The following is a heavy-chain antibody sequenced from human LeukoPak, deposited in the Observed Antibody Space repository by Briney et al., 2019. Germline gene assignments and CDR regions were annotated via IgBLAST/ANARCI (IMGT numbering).Heavy chain of an antibody. J-gene: IGHJ4*02. V-gene: IGHV3-23*01. D-gene: IGHD5-12*01. CDR3: AKGVDIVATIVSYYFDY. CDR1: GFTFSSYG. CDR2: ISGSGGST. Sequence: GGSLRLSCAASGFTFSSYGMSWVRQAPGKGLEWVSAISGSGGSTYYADSVKGRFTISRDNSKNTLYLQMNSLRAEDTAVYYCAKGVDIVATIVSYYFDYWGQGTLVTVSS.